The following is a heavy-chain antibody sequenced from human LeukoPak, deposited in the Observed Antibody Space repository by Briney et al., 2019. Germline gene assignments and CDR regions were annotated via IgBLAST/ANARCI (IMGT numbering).Heavy chain of an antibody. V-gene: IGHV4-4*07. CDR3: ARDGYDFWSGYYTGWFDP. CDR1: GGSISSYY. D-gene: IGHD3-3*01. CDR2: IYTSGST. Sequence: PSETLSLTCTVSGGSISSYYWSWIRQPAGKGLEWIGRIYTSGSTNYNPSLKSRVTMSVDTSKNQFSLKLSSVTAADTAVYYCARDGYDFWSGYYTGWFDPWGQGTLVTVSS. J-gene: IGHJ5*02.